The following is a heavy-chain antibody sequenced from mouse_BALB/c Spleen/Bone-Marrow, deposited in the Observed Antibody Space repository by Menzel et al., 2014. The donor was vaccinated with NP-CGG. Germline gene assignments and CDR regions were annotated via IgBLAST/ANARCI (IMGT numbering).Heavy chain of an antibody. CDR2: ISSGVGST. CDR1: GFTFSTYG. J-gene: IGHJ3*01. CDR3: ARQGATPWFAY. V-gene: IGHV5-6*01. Sequence: EVQVVESGGDLVKPGGSLKLSCVASGFTFSTYGMSWVRPTPDKRLEWVATISSGVGSTYYPDSVKGRFTISRDNAKNTLYLQMSSLKSEDTAMYYCARQGATPWFAYWGQGTLVTVSA. D-gene: IGHD3-1*01.